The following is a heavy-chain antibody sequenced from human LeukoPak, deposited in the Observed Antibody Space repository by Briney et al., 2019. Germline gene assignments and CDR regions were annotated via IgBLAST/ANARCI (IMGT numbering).Heavy chain of an antibody. CDR1: GGSIRTYS. CDR3: ARWDDSAWAFGS. Sequence: TSETLSLTCIVSGGSIRTYSWNWIRQSPGKGLEWIGYISHSGTTSYRSSLKSRVTISVDTSKNQLSLKLASVTAADTAVYICARWDDSAWAFGSWGPGTLVTVSS. J-gene: IGHJ4*02. D-gene: IGHD6-19*01. V-gene: IGHV4-59*08. CDR2: ISHSGTT.